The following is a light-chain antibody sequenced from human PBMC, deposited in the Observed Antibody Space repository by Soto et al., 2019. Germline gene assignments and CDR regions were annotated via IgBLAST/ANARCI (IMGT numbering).Light chain of an antibody. CDR2: ATS. J-gene: IGKJ4*01. V-gene: IGKV1-17*02. Sequence: IQMTQFPSSLSASVDDRVTITCRASQDIRSDLGWYQQRPGKAPKLLIYATSSLQSGVSPRFSGSGSGTEFTLTISDLQPDDFAAYYCQQYSGFSPFGGGTKV. CDR3: QQYSGFSP. CDR1: QDIRSD.